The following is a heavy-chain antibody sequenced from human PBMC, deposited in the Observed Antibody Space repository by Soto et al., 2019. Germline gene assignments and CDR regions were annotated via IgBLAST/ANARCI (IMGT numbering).Heavy chain of an antibody. D-gene: IGHD6-6*01. CDR2: INAGNGNT. CDR1: GYTFTSYA. V-gene: IGHV1-3*01. J-gene: IGHJ5*02. Sequence: QVQLVQSGAEVKKPGASVKVSCKASGYTFTSYAMHWVRQAPGQRLEWMGWINAGNGNTKYSQKFQGRVTITRDTSASTAYMELSSLRSEDTAVYYCARDPSYSSSSILRWFDPWGQGTLVTVSS. CDR3: ARDPSYSSSSILRWFDP.